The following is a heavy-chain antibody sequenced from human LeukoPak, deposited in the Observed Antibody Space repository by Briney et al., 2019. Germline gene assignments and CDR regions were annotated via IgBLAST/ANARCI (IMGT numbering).Heavy chain of an antibody. Sequence: GSLRLSCAASGFTFSSYEMNWVRQAPGKGLEWVSYISSSGSTIYYADSGKGRFTISRDNAKNSLYLQMSSLRAEDTAVYYCGRNKFIDYCGQGTLVTVSS. CDR3: GRNKFIDY. CDR2: ISSSGSTI. V-gene: IGHV3-48*03. D-gene: IGHD1/OR15-1a*01. CDR1: GFTFSSYE. J-gene: IGHJ4*02.